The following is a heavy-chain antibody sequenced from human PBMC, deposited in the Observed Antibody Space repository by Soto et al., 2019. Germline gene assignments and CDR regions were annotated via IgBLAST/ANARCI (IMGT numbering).Heavy chain of an antibody. V-gene: IGHV1-18*01. CDR2: ISAYNGNT. Sequence: ASVKVSCKASGYTFTSYGISWVRQAPGQGLEWMGWISAYNGNTNYAQKLQGRVTMTTDTSTSTAYMELRSLRSDDTAVYYCARAVYDFWSGYSGFDYWGQGTLVTVSS. J-gene: IGHJ4*02. CDR1: GYTFTSYG. D-gene: IGHD3-3*01. CDR3: ARAVYDFWSGYSGFDY.